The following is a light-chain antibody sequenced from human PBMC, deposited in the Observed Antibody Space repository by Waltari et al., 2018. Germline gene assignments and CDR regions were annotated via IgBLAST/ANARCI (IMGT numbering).Light chain of an antibody. CDR2: DVS. CDR3: QQYNTYPLT. CDR1: RGINNY. V-gene: IGKV1-16*01. Sequence: DVQMTQSPPSLSASVGDRVIITCRASRGINNYLAWFQQKPGRAPKSLIYDVSTLKSGVPSRFSGSGSGTDFTLIISSLQPEDFATYYCQQYNTYPLTFGQGTRLEIK. J-gene: IGKJ5*01.